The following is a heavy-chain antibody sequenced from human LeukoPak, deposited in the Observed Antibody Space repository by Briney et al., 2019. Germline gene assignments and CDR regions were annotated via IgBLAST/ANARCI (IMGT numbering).Heavy chain of an antibody. CDR1: GFTFDDYG. D-gene: IGHD6-13*01. V-gene: IGHV3-20*04. J-gene: IGHJ4*02. CDR3: ARKRYSSSPRGGYFDY. Sequence: WGSLRLSCAASGFTFDDYGMSWVSQAPGKGLEWVSGINWNGGSTGYADSVKGRFTISRDNAKNSLYLQMNSLRAEDTALYYCARKRYSSSPRGGYFDYWGQGTLVTVSS. CDR2: INWNGGST.